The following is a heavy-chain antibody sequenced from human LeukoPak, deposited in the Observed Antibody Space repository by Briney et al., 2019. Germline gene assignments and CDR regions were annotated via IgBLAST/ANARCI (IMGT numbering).Heavy chain of an antibody. CDR3: ATELELLYWFDP. CDR2: INPNSGDT. V-gene: IGHV1-2*02. CDR1: GYTFSDYY. D-gene: IGHD1-7*01. J-gene: IGHJ5*02. Sequence: ASVKVSCKTPGYTFSDYYIHWIRQAPGQGLEWVGWINPNSGDTDYAQKFQGRVTMTRDTSISTAYMELSRLRSDDTAVYYCATELELLYWFDPWGQGTLVIVSS.